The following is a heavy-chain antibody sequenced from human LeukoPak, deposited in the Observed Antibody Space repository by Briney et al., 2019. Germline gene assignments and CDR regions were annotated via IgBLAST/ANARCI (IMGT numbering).Heavy chain of an antibody. CDR3: AKPRTTDRGPFDY. Sequence: GGSLRLSCAASGFTFSRYGMHWVRQAPGKGLEWVTVISYDGSNKFFADSVKGRFTISRDNSKNTLYLQMSSLRAEDTAVYYCAKPRTTDRGPFDYWGQGTLVTVSS. CDR2: ISYDGSNK. CDR1: GFTFSRYG. V-gene: IGHV3-30*18. J-gene: IGHJ4*02. D-gene: IGHD1-1*01.